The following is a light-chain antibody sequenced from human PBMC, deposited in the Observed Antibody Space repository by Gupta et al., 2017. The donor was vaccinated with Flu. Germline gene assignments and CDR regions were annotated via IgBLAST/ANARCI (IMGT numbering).Light chain of an antibody. CDR1: SSDVGAYSY. V-gene: IGLV2-14*01. CDR2: EVS. Sequence: SALTQPASVSGSPGQSITISCTGTSSDVGAYSYVSWFHQDPGKAPKLMIYEVSNRPSGVANRFSGSKSGNTASLTISGLQAEDEADYYCTSVTTRNTWVFGGGTKLTVL. CDR3: TSVTTRNTWV. J-gene: IGLJ3*02.